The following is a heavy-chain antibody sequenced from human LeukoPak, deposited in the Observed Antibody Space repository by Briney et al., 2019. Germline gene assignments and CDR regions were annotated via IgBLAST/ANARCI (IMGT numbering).Heavy chain of an antibody. CDR1: GFTFSDYW. V-gene: IGHV3-7*05. J-gene: IGHJ4*02. CDR2: IKQDGSEK. D-gene: IGHD1-26*01. CDR3: ARDRDSGSWDYFDY. Sequence: PGGSLRLSCAASGFTFSDYWMSWVRQAPGKGLEWVANIKQDGSEKYYVDPVKGRFTISRDSAKNSLYLQMNSLRAEDTAVYYCARDRDSGSWDYFDYWGQGTLVTVSS.